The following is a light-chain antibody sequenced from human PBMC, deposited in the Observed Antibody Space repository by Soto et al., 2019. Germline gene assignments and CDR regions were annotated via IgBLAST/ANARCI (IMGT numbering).Light chain of an antibody. CDR2: STY. CDR3: VLYMGSGIWV. V-gene: IGLV8-61*01. CDR1: SGSVSTNNY. J-gene: IGLJ3*02. Sequence: QAVVTQEPSFSVSPGATVTLTCGLSSGSVSTNNYPSWYQQTPGQAPRTLIYSTYTRSSGVPDRFSASILGNKAALTITGAQADDESDYYCVLYMGSGIWVFGGGTKLNVL.